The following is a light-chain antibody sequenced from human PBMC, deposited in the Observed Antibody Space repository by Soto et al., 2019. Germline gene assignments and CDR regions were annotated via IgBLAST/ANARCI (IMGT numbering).Light chain of an antibody. CDR1: QSVSSSY. CDR3: QQYGSSPFT. J-gene: IGKJ3*01. V-gene: IGKV3-20*01. Sequence: ESVLTQSPGTLSMSPGERATLSCRASQSVSSSYSAWYQQKPGQAPRLLIYGASRRATGIPDRFSGSGSGTDFTITISRLEPEDFAVYFCQQYGSSPFTCGHGTKVDIK. CDR2: GAS.